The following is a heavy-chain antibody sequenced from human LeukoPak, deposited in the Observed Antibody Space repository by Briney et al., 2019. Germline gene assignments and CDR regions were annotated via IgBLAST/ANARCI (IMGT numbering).Heavy chain of an antibody. J-gene: IGHJ4*02. Sequence: SETLSLTCTVPGGSISSYYWSWIRQPPGKGLEWIGYIYYSGSTNYNPSLKSRVTISVDTSKNQFSLKLSSVTAADTAVYYCARGKSDFWSGYYTGDYFDYWGQGTLVTVSS. V-gene: IGHV4-59*01. D-gene: IGHD3-3*01. CDR2: IYYSGST. CDR1: GGSISSYY. CDR3: ARGKSDFWSGYYTGDYFDY.